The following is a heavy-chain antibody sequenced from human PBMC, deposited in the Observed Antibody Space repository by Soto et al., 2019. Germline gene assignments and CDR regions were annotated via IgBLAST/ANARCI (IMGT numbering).Heavy chain of an antibody. CDR1: GFTFSSYA. CDR2: ISGSGGST. Sequence: GGSLRLSCAASGFTFSSYAMSWVRQAPGKGLEWVSAISGSGGSTYYADSVKGRFTISRDNSKNTLYLQMNSLRAEDTAVYYCANVRYDSSGYYTKIDYRGQGTLVTVSS. D-gene: IGHD3-22*01. CDR3: ANVRYDSSGYYTKIDY. J-gene: IGHJ4*02. V-gene: IGHV3-23*01.